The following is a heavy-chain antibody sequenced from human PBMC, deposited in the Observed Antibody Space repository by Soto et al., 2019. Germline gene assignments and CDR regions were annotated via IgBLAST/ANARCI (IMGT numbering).Heavy chain of an antibody. J-gene: IGHJ4*02. V-gene: IGHV3-30*18. CDR1: GFTFSSYG. CDR2: ISYDGSNK. CDR3: AKTLNDYGDLYYFDY. Sequence: GGSLRLSCAASGFTFSSYGMHWVRQAPGKGLEWVAVISYDGSNKYYADSVKGRFTISRDNSKNTLYLQMNSLRAEDTAVYYCAKTLNDYGDLYYFDYWGQGTLVTVSS. D-gene: IGHD4-17*01.